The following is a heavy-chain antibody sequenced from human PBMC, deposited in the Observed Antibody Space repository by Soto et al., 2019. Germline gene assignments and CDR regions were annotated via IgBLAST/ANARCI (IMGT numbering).Heavy chain of an antibody. CDR3: ARDLLLWFGEFSNWFDP. J-gene: IGHJ5*02. Sequence: NPSETLSLTCAVSGYSISSGYYWGWIRQPPGKGLEWIGSIYHSGSTYYNPSLKSRVTISVDTSKNQFSLKLSSVTAADTAVYYCARDLLLWFGEFSNWFDPWGQGTLVTVSS. CDR2: IYHSGST. CDR1: GYSISSGYY. V-gene: IGHV4-38-2*01. D-gene: IGHD3-10*01.